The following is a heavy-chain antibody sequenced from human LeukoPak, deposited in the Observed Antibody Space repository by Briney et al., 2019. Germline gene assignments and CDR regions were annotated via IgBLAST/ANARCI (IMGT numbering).Heavy chain of an antibody. CDR2: ISGSGGST. J-gene: IGHJ4*02. CDR3: AKGYYYDSSGYFDY. Sequence: GGSLRLSCAASGFTFSSYAMIWVRQAPGKGLEWVSAISGSGGSTYYADSVKGRFTISRDNSKNTLYLQMNSLRAEDTAVYYCAKGYYYDSSGYFDYWGQGTLVTVSS. CDR1: GFTFSSYA. V-gene: IGHV3-23*01. D-gene: IGHD3-22*01.